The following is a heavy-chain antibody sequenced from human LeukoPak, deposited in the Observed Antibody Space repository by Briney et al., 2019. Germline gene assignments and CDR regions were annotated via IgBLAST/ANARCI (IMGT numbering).Heavy chain of an antibody. D-gene: IGHD5-24*01. CDR3: ARARRWLQTLFDY. CDR2: ISGSGGST. CDR1: GFTFSGYA. Sequence: PGGSLRLSCAASGFTFSGYAMSWVRQAPGKGLEWVSAISGSGGSTYYADSVKGRFTISRDNSKNTLYLQMNSLRAEDTAVYYCARARRWLQTLFDYWGQGTLVTVSS. V-gene: IGHV3-23*01. J-gene: IGHJ4*02.